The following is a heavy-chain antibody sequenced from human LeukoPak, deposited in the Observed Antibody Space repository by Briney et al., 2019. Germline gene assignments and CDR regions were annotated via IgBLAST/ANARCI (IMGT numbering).Heavy chain of an antibody. J-gene: IGHJ4*02. Sequence: PGGSLRLSCATSGFTFSNLDMHWVRQATGKGLEWVSAIGTAGDTYYPGSVKGRFTISRENAKNSLYLQMNSLRAGDTAVYYCARGNTTAFDYWGQGTLVTVSS. CDR2: IGTAGDT. CDR3: ARGNTTAFDY. CDR1: GFTFSNLD. V-gene: IGHV3-13*01. D-gene: IGHD4-17*01.